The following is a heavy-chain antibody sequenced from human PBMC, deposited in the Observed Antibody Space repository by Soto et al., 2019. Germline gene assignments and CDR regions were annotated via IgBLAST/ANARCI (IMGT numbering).Heavy chain of an antibody. J-gene: IGHJ4*02. Sequence: GASVKVSCKASGYTFTSYAMNWVRQAPGQGLEWMGWINTNTGNPTYAQGFTGRFVFSLDTSVSTAYLQICSLKAEDTAVYYCARSPYYYDSSGLPEGELDYWGQGTLVTVSS. CDR3: ARSPYYYDSSGLPEGELDY. CDR1: GYTFTSYA. D-gene: IGHD3-22*01. CDR2: INTNTGNP. V-gene: IGHV7-4-1*01.